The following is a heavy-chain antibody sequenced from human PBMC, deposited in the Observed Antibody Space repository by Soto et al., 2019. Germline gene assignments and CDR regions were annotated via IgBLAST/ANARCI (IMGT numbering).Heavy chain of an antibody. J-gene: IGHJ4*02. CDR1: AGSISSGGYY. V-gene: IGHV4-31*03. CDR3: ASQNVEMAAVDY. CDR2: IDYSGSN. Sequence: QVQLQESGPGLVKPSQTLSLTCTFSAGSISSGGYYWSWIRQHPGKGLEWIGYIDYSGSNYSNPPFTSRATLPVDPSKNQSSLKVSSVTAADTAVYYCASQNVEMAAVDYWCQGTLVTVSA. D-gene: IGHD2-15*01.